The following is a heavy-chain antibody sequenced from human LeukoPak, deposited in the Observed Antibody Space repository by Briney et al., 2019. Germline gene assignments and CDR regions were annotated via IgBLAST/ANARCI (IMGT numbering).Heavy chain of an antibody. CDR3: AREHTSGLRPEVVPAAIAGWFDP. CDR1: GGSISSYY. Sequence: SETLSLTCTVSGGSISSYYWSWIRQPPGKGLEWIGYIYYNGSTNYNPSLKSRVTISVDTSKNQFSLKLSSVTAADTAVYYCAREHTSGLRPEVVPAAIAGWFDPWGQGTLVTVSS. D-gene: IGHD2-2*01. J-gene: IGHJ5*02. CDR2: IYYNGST. V-gene: IGHV4-59*01.